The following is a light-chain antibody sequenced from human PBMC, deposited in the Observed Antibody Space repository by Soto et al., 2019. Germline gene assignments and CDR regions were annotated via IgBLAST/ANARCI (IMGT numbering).Light chain of an antibody. CDR1: SSDVGGYNY. Sequence: QSVLTQPPSASGSPGQSVTISSTGTSSDVGGYNYVSWYQQHPGKAPKLMIYEVSKRPSGVPDRFSGSKSGNTASLTVSGLQAEDEADYYCSSYAGSTFYVFGTGTKVTVL. CDR3: SSYAGSTFYV. J-gene: IGLJ1*01. V-gene: IGLV2-8*01. CDR2: EVS.